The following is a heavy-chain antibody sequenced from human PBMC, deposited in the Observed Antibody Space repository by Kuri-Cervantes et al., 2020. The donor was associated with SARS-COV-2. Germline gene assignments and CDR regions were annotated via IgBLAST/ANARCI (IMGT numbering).Heavy chain of an antibody. J-gene: IGHJ6*02. CDR2: IDWDDGK. CDR3: ARTYYDILTGYLYGMDV. V-gene: IGHV2-70*11. Sequence: SGPTLVKPTQTLTLTCTFSGFSLSTSGMCVSWIRQPPGKALEWLARIDWDDGKYYSTSLKTRLTISKDTSKNQVVLTMTNMDPVDTATYYCARTYYDILTGYLYGMDVWGQGTTVTVSS. CDR1: GFSLSTSGMC. D-gene: IGHD3-9*01.